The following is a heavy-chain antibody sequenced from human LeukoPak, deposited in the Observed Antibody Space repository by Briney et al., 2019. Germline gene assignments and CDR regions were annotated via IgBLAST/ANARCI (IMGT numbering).Heavy chain of an antibody. Sequence: GGSLRLSCAASGFTFSSYAMTWVRQAPGKGLEWVSAISGGGGSTYYADSVKGRFTISRDNSKNTLYVQMNSLRAEDTAVYYCAKGRRGVAEYLQHWGQGTLVTVSS. CDR1: GFTFSSYA. CDR3: AKGRRGVAEYLQH. V-gene: IGHV3-23*01. CDR2: ISGGGGST. J-gene: IGHJ1*01. D-gene: IGHD3-10*01.